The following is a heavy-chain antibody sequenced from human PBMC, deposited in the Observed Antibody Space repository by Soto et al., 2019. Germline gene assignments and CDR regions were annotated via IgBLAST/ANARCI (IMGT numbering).Heavy chain of an antibody. Sequence: PGGSLRLSCAASGFTFSSYAMHWVRQAPGKGLEWVAVISYDGSNKYYADSVKGRFTISRDNSKNTLYLQMNSLRAEDTAVYYCAGRHGMEVWGLGTTVTVSS. V-gene: IGHV3-30-3*01. J-gene: IGHJ6*02. CDR1: GFTFSSYA. CDR2: ISYDGSNK. CDR3: AGRHGMEV.